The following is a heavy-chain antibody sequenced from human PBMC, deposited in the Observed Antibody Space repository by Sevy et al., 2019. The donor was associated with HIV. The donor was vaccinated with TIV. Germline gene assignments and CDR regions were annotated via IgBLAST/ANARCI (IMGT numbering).Heavy chain of an antibody. J-gene: IGHJ4*02. CDR2: IYGNHST. CDR3: SRAEQWLCFNS. V-gene: IGHV3-53*01. CDR1: GFTISSNY. D-gene: IGHD6-19*01. Sequence: GGSLRLSCAASGFTISSNYLSWVRQVPGKGLEWVSVIYGNHSTYYADFVKGRFTISRDNSKNTLYLQMNSLRAEDTAIYYCSRAEQWLCFNSWGQGTLVTVSS.